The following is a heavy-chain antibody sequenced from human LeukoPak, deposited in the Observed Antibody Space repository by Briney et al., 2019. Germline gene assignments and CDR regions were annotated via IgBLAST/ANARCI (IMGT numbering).Heavy chain of an antibody. CDR1: GGSISSGSYY. D-gene: IGHD5-18*01. CDR3: ARSGYSYGADAVDI. Sequence: PSETLSLTCTVSGGSISSGSYYWSWIRQPAGKGLEWIGCIYTSGSTNYNPSLKSRVTISVDTSKKQFSLKLSSVTAADTAVYYCARSGYSYGADAVDIWGQGTMVTVSS. J-gene: IGHJ3*02. CDR2: IYTSGST. V-gene: IGHV4-61*10.